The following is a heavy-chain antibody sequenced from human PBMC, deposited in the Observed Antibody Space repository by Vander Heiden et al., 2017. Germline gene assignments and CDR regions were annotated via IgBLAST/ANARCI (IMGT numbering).Heavy chain of an antibody. Sequence: EVQLLESGGGLVQPGGSLSLSCAASGFPFSRYAMSWVRQAAGKGLEGVSAISGSGGSTYYADAVKGRFTISRDNSKNTLYLQMNSLRAEDTAVYYCAKFPNYDFWSGYPYYFDYWGQGTLVTVSS. D-gene: IGHD3-3*01. J-gene: IGHJ4*02. V-gene: IGHV3-23*01. CDR3: AKFPNYDFWSGYPYYFDY. CDR2: ISGSGGST. CDR1: GFPFSRYA.